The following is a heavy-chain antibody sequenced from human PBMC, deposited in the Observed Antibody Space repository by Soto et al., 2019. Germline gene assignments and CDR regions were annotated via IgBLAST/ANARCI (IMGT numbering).Heavy chain of an antibody. CDR3: ARERGRGDAFDI. CDR2: IYYSGST. CDR1: GGSISSYY. Sequence: SETLSLTCTVSGGSISSYYWSWIRQPPGKGLEWIGYIYYSGSTNYNPSLKSRVTISVDTSKNQFSLKLSSVTAADTAVYYCARERGRGDAFDIWGQGTMVTVSS. V-gene: IGHV4-59*01. J-gene: IGHJ3*02.